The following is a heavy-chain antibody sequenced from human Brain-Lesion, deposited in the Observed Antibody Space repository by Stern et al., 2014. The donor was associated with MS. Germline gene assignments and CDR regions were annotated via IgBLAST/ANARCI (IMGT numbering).Heavy chain of an antibody. CDR3: AKGVWGSYLNAFDM. CDR1: GFRFSSYA. D-gene: IGHD3-16*02. V-gene: IGHV3-23*04. CDR2: ISASGGSK. J-gene: IGHJ3*02. Sequence: VQLVESGGGFVQPGGSLRLSCAASGFRFSSYAMSWVRQTQGKGLEWVSGISASGGSKYYADSVKGRFTISRDKSKNTLFLQMNSLRAEDTAVYYCAKGVWGSYLNAFDMWGQGTMVTVSS.